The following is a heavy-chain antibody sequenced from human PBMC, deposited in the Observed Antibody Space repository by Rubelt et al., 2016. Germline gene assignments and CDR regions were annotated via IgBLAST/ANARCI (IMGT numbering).Heavy chain of an antibody. CDR1: GGSISSYY. V-gene: IGHV4-59*01. CDR2: IYYSGST. CDR3: AGDWDDYVLRSPGGFDP. D-gene: IGHD3-16*01. J-gene: IGHJ5*02. Sequence: QLQLQESGPGLVKPSETLSLTCTVSGGSISSYYWSWIRQPPGKGLEWIGYIYYSGSTYYNRSLRVGATGSVAASKNSVPRVWELVTAACTAVYYGAGDWDDYVLRSPGGFDPWGQGTLVTVSS.